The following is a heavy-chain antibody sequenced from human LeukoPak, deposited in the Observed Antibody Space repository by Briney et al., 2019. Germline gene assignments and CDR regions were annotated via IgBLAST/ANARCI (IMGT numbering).Heavy chain of an antibody. CDR1: CGSFSGYY. J-gene: IGHJ4*02. CDR3: ARRDYRKRMDY. CDR2: INHSGST. Sequence: SETLSLTCAVYCGSFSGYYWSWIRQPPGKGLEWIGEINHSGSTNYNSSLKSRVTISVDTSKNQFSLKLSSVTAADTAVYYCARRDYRKRMDYWGQGTLVTVSS. D-gene: IGHD1-14*01. V-gene: IGHV4-34*01.